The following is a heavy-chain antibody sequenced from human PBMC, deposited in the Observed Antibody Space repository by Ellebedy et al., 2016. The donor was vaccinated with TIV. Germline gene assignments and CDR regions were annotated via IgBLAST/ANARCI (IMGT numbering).Heavy chain of an antibody. J-gene: IGHJ4*02. CDR1: GYTFTNYD. D-gene: IGHD3-10*01. Sequence: ASVKVSXKVSGYTFTNYDINWVRQATGQGLECMGWLNPDSGNTGYAQKFQGRVTMTRDTSISTFYMELSSLTSEDTAVYYCARTKVRGVPGFDYWGQGTLVTVSS. V-gene: IGHV1-8*01. CDR3: ARTKVRGVPGFDY. CDR2: LNPDSGNT.